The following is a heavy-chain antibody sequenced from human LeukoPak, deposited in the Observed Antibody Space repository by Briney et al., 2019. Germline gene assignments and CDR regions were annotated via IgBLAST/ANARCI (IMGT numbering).Heavy chain of an antibody. Sequence: PSETLSLTCTVSGGSISSSSYYWGWIRQPPGKGLEWIGSIYYSGSTYYNPSLKSRVTISVDTSKNQFSLKLSSVTAADTAVYYCARLGVTMVRGAHRFFDYWGQGTLVTVSS. V-gene: IGHV4-39*07. J-gene: IGHJ4*02. CDR3: ARLGVTMVRGAHRFFDY. D-gene: IGHD3-10*01. CDR1: GGSISSSSYY. CDR2: IYYSGST.